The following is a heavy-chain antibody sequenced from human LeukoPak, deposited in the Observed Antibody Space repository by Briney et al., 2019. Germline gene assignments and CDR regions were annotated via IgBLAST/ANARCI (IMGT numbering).Heavy chain of an antibody. CDR2: INPNSGGT. CDR1: GYTFTGYY. V-gene: IGHV1-2*02. CDR3: ARDCGPLAFDI. J-gene: IGHJ3*02. Sequence: ASVKVSCKASGYTFTGYYMHWVRQAPGQGLEWMGWINPNSGGTNYAQKFQGRVTITADESTSTAYMELSSLRSEDTAVYYCARDCGPLAFDIWGQGTMVTVSS. D-gene: IGHD2-21*01.